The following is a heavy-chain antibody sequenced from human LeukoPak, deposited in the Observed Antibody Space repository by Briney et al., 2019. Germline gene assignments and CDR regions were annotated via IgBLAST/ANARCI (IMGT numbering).Heavy chain of an antibody. Sequence: GGSLRLSCAASGFTFSSYGMYWVRQAPGKGLEWVALIWYDGSNRYCADSVKGRFTIPRDNSKNTLYLQMNSLRAEDTAVYYCASWRGSGSYGGYFDYWGQGTLVTVSS. CDR1: GFTFSSYG. V-gene: IGHV3-33*01. J-gene: IGHJ4*02. CDR2: IWYDGSNR. CDR3: ASWRGSGSYGGYFDY. D-gene: IGHD3-10*01.